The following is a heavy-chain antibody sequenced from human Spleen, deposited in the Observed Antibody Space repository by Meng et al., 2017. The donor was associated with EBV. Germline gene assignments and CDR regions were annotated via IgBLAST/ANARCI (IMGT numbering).Heavy chain of an antibody. CDR2: IYYSGTT. CDR3: ATYRHDYIWGTYRYFDY. V-gene: IGHV4-39*05. CDR1: VASIRRSRYS. J-gene: IGHJ4*02. Sequence: VRLQAPGPELLTPPTTPSPPFTVFVASIRRSRYSWAWIRQPPGKGLECIASIYYSGTTYYSPSLKSRFTISVDTSKNQFSLKLTSVTAADTAVYCCATYRHDYIWGTYRYFDYWGQGTLVTVSS. D-gene: IGHD3-16*02.